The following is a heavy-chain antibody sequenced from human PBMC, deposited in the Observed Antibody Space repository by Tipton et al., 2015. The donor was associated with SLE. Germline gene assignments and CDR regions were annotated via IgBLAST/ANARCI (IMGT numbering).Heavy chain of an antibody. J-gene: IGHJ4*02. CDR1: GGSISSSSYY. CDR2: IYYSGST. CDR3: ARGPAPQKTDSSGWSHFDY. V-gene: IGHV4-39*07. D-gene: IGHD6-19*01. Sequence: TLSLTCTVSGGSISSSSYYWGWIRQPPGKGLEWIGSIYYSGSTYYNPSLKSRVTISVDTSKNQFSLKLSSVTAADTAVYYCARGPAPQKTDSSGWSHFDYWGQGTLLTVSS.